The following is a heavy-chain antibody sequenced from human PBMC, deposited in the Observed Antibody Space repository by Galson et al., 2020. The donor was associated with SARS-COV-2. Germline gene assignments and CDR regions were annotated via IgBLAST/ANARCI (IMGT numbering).Heavy chain of an antibody. V-gene: IGHV1-2*02. CDR3: AREAVAGTFDYYYDGMGV. CDR2: INPNSGGT. Sequence: ASANVSCKASGYTFIGYYMHWVRQAPGQGLEWMGWINPNSGGTNYAQKFQGSVTMTRDTSINTAYMELSRLRSDDTAVYYCAREAVAGTFDYYYDGMGVWGQGTTVTVSS. CDR1: GYTFIGYY. J-gene: IGHJ6*02. D-gene: IGHD6-19*01.